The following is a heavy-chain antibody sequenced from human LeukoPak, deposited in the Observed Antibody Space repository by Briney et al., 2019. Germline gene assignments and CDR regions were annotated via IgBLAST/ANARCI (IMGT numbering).Heavy chain of an antibody. CDR2: IYSGGST. CDR3: ARANSATIPGVDP. CDR1: GFTVSSNY. J-gene: IGHJ5*02. V-gene: IGHV3-53*01. Sequence: GGSLGLSCVVSGFTVSSNYMSWVRQAPGKGLEWVSIIYSGGSTYYAGSVKGRFTISRDNSKNTVYLQMNSLGAEDTAVYYCARANSATIPGVDPWGQGTLVTVSS. D-gene: IGHD1-26*01.